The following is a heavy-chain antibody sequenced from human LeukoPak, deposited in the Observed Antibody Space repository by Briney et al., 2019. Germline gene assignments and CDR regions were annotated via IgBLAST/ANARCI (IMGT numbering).Heavy chain of an antibody. CDR3: ARDLNDYGDYSKEDFDL. D-gene: IGHD4-17*01. J-gene: IGHJ2*01. V-gene: IGHV4-30-4*08. CDR1: GGSVSSGSYY. Sequence: PSETLSLTCTVSGGSVSSGSYYWSWIRQPPGKGLEWIGYIYYSGSTYYNPSLKSRVTISVDTSKNQFSLKLSSVTAADTAVYYCARDLNDYGDYSKEDFDLWGRGTLVTVSS. CDR2: IYYSGST.